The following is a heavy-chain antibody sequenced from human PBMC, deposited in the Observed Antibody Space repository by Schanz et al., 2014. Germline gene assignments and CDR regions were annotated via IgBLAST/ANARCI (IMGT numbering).Heavy chain of an antibody. V-gene: IGHV3-15*01. CDR1: RFTVTNAW. D-gene: IGHD6-13*01. J-gene: IGHJ5*02. Sequence: EAHLVESGGGLVKPGGSLTLSCAASRFTVTNAWMSWVRQAPGKGLEWVGRIKSKSDGGTTDYAAPVKDRFTISRDDSKNTLYLQMNSLETEDTAVYYCATASSPVREAGAGSSFHLWGQGTLVNVSP. CDR2: IKSKSDGGTT. CDR3: ATASSPVREAGAGSSFHL.